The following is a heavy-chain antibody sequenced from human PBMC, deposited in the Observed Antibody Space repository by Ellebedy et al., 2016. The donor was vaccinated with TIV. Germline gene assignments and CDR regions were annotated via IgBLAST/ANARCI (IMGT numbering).Heavy chain of an antibody. CDR1: GGSLSSGGNS. D-gene: IGHD3-16*01. CDR2: IYHSGRT. CDR3: AGVIIGGNAFDL. Sequence: MPSETLSLTCAVSGGSLSSGGNSWSWIRQPPGKGLEWIGHIYHSGRTYYNSSLKSRVPISVDRSTNQFSLKLNSVTAADTAVYYCAGVIIGGNAFDLWGQGTLVTVSS. V-gene: IGHV4-30-2*01. J-gene: IGHJ3*01.